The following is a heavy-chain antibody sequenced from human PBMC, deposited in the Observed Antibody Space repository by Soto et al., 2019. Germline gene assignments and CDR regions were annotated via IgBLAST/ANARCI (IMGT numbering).Heavy chain of an antibody. J-gene: IGHJ4*01. CDR1: SDSMTSYY. CDR2: IYHSGIT. V-gene: IGHV4-59*01. D-gene: IGHD3-10*01. Sequence: TLSLTCPVSSDSMTSYYWSWIRQPPGKGLECIGYIYHSGITNYNPSLKSRVTISLDTSKTQFSLRLSSVTAADTAVYYCARMSLFYFFDSWGQGTLVTVSS. CDR3: ARMSLFYFFDS.